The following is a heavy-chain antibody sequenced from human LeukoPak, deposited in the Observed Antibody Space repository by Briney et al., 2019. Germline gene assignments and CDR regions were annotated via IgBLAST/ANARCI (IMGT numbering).Heavy chain of an antibody. Sequence: GGSLRLSCAASGFTVSSNYMSWVRQAPGKGLEWVAFIRNDGSNTYSADSAKGRFTISRDNSKHTLYLQMNRLRGEDTAVYYCAKAVRNSSSWYDYWGQGTLVTVSS. CDR1: GFTVSSNY. CDR2: IRNDGSNT. D-gene: IGHD6-13*01. V-gene: IGHV3-30*02. J-gene: IGHJ4*02. CDR3: AKAVRNSSSWYDY.